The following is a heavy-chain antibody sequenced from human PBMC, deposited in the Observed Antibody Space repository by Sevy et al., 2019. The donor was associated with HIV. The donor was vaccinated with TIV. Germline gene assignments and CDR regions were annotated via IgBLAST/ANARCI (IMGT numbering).Heavy chain of an antibody. J-gene: IGHJ3*02. CDR1: GFTVNSNY. V-gene: IGHV3-53*01. CDR2: IYSGGST. CDR3: ATGGGYSGSPVGAFDI. Sequence: GGSLRLSCAASGFTVNSNYMSWVRQAPGKGLEWVSVIYSGGSTYYADSVKGRFTISRDNSKNTLYLQMNSLRAEDTAVYYCATGGGYSGSPVGAFDIWGQGTMVTVSS. D-gene: IGHD1-26*01.